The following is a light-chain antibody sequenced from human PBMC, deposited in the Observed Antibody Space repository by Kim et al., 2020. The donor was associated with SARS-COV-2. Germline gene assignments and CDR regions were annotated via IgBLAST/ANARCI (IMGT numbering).Light chain of an antibody. V-gene: IGLV2-14*03. CDR1: YNY. Sequence: YNYISWYQQFPGKAPNLLIYGVTERPSGVSHRFTGSKSGDTASLTISGLESEDEADYYCSSYTSGGQVTFGGGTQLTLL. J-gene: IGLJ2*01. CDR2: GVT. CDR3: SSYTSGGQVT.